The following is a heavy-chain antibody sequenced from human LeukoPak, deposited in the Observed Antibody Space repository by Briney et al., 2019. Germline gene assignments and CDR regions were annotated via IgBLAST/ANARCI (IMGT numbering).Heavy chain of an antibody. CDR2: IDHSGST. CDR1: NYSISSGYY. J-gene: IGHJ4*02. D-gene: IGHD6-19*01. CDR3: ARGGKWLYYFDY. Sequence: PSETLSLTYTVSNYSISSGYYWGWIRQPPGKGLEWIGSIDHSGSTYYNPSLKSRVTISVDTSKNQFSLKLTSVTAADTAVYCCARGGKWLYYFDYWGQGTLVTVSS. V-gene: IGHV4-38-2*02.